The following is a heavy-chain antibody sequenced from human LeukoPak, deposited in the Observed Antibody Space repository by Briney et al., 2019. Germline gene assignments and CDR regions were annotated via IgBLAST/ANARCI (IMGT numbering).Heavy chain of an antibody. D-gene: IGHD7-27*01. CDR3: ARTSGWGSRSGFDY. J-gene: IGHJ4*02. Sequence: SETLSLTCTVSGDSISGYYWSWIRQPPGKGLEWIGYINYSGTTNSNPSLKSRVTISIDTPKNQFSLKLSSVTAADTAVYYCARTSGWGSRSGFDYWGQGTQVTVSS. V-gene: IGHV4-59*08. CDR1: GDSISGYY. CDR2: INYSGTT.